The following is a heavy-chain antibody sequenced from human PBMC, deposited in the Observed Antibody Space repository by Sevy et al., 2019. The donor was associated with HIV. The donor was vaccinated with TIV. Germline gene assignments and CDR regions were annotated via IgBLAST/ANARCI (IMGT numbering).Heavy chain of an antibody. V-gene: IGHV3-23*01. CDR1: GFTFSSYA. Sequence: GGSLRLSCAASGFTFSSYAMSWVRQAPGKGLEWVSAISGSGYLTYYTDSVKGRFTISRDNSKNTLYLQMNSLRAEDKAVYYCVKEGGGYYYDSSGLFDYWGQGTLVTVSS. CDR2: ISGSGYLT. J-gene: IGHJ4*02. D-gene: IGHD3-22*01. CDR3: VKEGGGYYYDSSGLFDY.